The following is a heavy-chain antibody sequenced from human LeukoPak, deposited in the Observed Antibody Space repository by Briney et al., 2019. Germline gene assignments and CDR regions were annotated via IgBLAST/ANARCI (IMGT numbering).Heavy chain of an antibody. D-gene: IGHD3-9*01. J-gene: IGHJ4*02. CDR2: ISSDGTTT. CDR3: ASPGDNYAILGLDY. CDR1: GFTLSKYW. V-gene: IGHV3-74*01. Sequence: GGSLRLSCAASGFTLSKYWMHRVRQAPGKGLAWVSRISSDGTTTAYADSVKGRFTISRDSAKNMLYLQMNSLRVEDTAMYYCASPGDNYAILGLDYWGQGTLVTVSS.